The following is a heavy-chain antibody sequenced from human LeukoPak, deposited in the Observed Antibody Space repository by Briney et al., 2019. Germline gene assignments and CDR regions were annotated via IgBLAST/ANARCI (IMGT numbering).Heavy chain of an antibody. Sequence: GASVKVSCKTSGVTFSSYAISWVRQAPGQGLEWMGGIIPMFGTANYAQKFQGRVTITADKSTSTAFMELSSLRSDDTAVYYCARDVPDYYDRSGYVTWGQGTLVTVSS. CDR1: GVTFSSYA. J-gene: IGHJ5*02. CDR3: ARDVPDYYDRSGYVT. D-gene: IGHD3-22*01. V-gene: IGHV1-69*06. CDR2: IIPMFGTA.